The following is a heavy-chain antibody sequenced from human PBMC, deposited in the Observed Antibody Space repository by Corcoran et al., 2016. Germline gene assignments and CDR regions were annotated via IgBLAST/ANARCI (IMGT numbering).Heavy chain of an antibody. D-gene: IGHD3-10*01. CDR1: GFTFSSYG. V-gene: IGHV3-30*18. J-gene: IGHJ6*02. CDR2: ISYDGSNK. CDR3: AKTPNYYGSGRLGMDV. Sequence: QVQLVESGGGVVQPGRSLRLSCAASGFTFSSYGMHWVRQAPGKGLEWVAVISYDGSNKYYADSVKGRFTISRDNSKNTLYLQMNSLRAEDTAVYYRAKTPNYYGSGRLGMDVWGQGTTVTVSS.